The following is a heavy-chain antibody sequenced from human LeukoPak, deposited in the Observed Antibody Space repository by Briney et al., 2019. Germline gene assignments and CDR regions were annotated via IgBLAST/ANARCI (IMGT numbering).Heavy chain of an antibody. J-gene: IGHJ4*02. Sequence: GGSLRLSCAASGFTFSSYEMNWVRQAPGKGLEWVSYISSSGSTIYYADSVKGRFTVSRDNAKNSLYLQMNSLRAEDTAVYYCAREPLEALAGTSDYWGQGTLVTVSS. D-gene: IGHD6-19*01. CDR3: AREPLEALAGTSDY. V-gene: IGHV3-48*03. CDR2: ISSSGSTI. CDR1: GFTFSSYE.